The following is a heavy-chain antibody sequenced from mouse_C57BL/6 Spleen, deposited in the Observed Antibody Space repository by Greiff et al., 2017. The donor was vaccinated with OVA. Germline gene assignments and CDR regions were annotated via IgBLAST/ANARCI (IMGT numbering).Heavy chain of an antibody. Sequence: VQLQQSGPVLVKPGASVKMSCKASGYTFTDYYMNWVKQSHGKSLEWIGVINPYNGGTSYNQKFKGKATLTVDKSSSTAYMELNSLTSEDSAVYFCASTDGPTTFAYWGQGTLVTVSA. J-gene: IGHJ3*01. V-gene: IGHV1-19*01. D-gene: IGHD2-3*01. CDR3: ASTDGPTTFAY. CDR1: GYTFTDYY. CDR2: INPYNGGT.